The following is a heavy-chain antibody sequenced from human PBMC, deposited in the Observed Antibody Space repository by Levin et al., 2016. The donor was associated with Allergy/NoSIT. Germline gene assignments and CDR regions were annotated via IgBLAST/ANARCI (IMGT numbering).Heavy chain of an antibody. Sequence: WVRQAPGQGLEWMGWINPKSGGTNYAQNLQGRVTMTRDTSISTAYMELSRLRSDDTAVYYCARRELRDAFDIWGQGTMVTVSS. CDR2: INPKSGGT. CDR3: ARRELRDAFDI. J-gene: IGHJ3*02. D-gene: IGHD3-16*01. V-gene: IGHV1-2*02.